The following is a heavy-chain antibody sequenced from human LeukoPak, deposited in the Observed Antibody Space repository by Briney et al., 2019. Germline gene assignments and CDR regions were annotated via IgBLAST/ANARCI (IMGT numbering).Heavy chain of an antibody. D-gene: IGHD2-8*01. V-gene: IGHV3-66*01. CDR2: IFSHGET. J-gene: IGHJ4*02. CDR3: ARDPPAVSINTYA. CDR1: GFTVGNNY. Sequence: GGSLRLSCAASGFTVGNNYMNWVRQAPGKGLEWVSLIFSHGETSYADSVKGRFTISRDNSENTLYLQMNGLRVEGTAVYYCARDPPAVSINTYAWGQGTLVTVSS.